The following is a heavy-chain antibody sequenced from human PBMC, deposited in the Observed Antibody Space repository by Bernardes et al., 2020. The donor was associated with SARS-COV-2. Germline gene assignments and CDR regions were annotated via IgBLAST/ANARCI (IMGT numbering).Heavy chain of an antibody. V-gene: IGHV4-31*03. CDR1: GGSISSGGYY. D-gene: IGHD3-3*01. CDR3: ARGPQRDITIFGVVYDYGVDV. J-gene: IGHJ6*02. CDR2: IYYSGST. Sequence: SETLSLTCTVSGGSISSGGYYWSWIRQHPGKGLEWIGYIYYSGSTYYNPSLKSRVTISVDTSKNQFSLKLSSVTAADTAVYYCARGPQRDITIFGVVYDYGVDVWGQGTTVTVSS.